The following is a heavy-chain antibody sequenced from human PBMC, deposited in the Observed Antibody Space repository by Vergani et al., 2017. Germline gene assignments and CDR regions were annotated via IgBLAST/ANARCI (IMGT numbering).Heavy chain of an antibody. Sequence: QVQLVESGGGVVQPGRSLRLSCAASEFTFSNYGMHWVRQAPGKGLEWVAVRWFDGSNKYYADSLKGRFTISRDNSKNTLYVKMNSLRAGDTAIYYCARGPYWREAGVPHFDYLWQRGMVTVSS. J-gene: IGHJ4*02. V-gene: IGHV3-33*01. CDR1: EFTFSNYG. CDR3: ARGPYWREAGVPHFDY. CDR2: RWFDGSNK. D-gene: IGHD6-13*01.